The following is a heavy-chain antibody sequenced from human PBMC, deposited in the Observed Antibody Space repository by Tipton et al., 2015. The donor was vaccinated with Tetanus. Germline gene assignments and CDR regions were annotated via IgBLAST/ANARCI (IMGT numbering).Heavy chain of an antibody. CDR2: ISSTSRYI. CDR3: VSGSALDY. J-gene: IGHJ4*02. V-gene: IGHV3-21*01. CDR1: GFTFSNYK. Sequence: GSLRLSCAVSGFTFSNYKMNWVRQAPGRGLEWVSSISSTSRYIHYADSVKGRFTISRDNAKNSLFLEMNSLRADDTAVYYCVSGSALDYWGQGTLITVSS. D-gene: IGHD6-25*01.